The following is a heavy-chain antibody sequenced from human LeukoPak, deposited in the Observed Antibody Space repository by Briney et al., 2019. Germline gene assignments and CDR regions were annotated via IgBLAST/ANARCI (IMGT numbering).Heavy chain of an antibody. J-gene: IGHJ4*02. D-gene: IGHD3-16*01. CDR2: IKSEVDGGTT. V-gene: IGHV3-15*07. CDR1: GFTFSNAW. CDR3: ATGGYFFDY. Sequence: GGSLRLSCAASGFTFSNAWMNWVRQAPGKGLEWVGRIKSEVDGGTTDYPAPVKGRFTISRDDSQNTVYLQMNSLKIEDAAVYYCATGGYFFDYWGQGTLVTVSS.